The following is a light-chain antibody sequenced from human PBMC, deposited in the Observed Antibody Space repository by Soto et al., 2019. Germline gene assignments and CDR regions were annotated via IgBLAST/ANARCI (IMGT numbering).Light chain of an antibody. J-gene: IGKJ1*01. CDR3: QQYNNWPRT. CDR1: QSVSSN. V-gene: IGKV3-15*01. CDR2: GAS. Sequence: DIVLTQSRGTRSFSPGQGAISCCRASQSVSSNLAWYQQKPGQAPRPLIYGASTRATGIPARFSGSGSGTEFTLTISSLQSEDFAVYYCQQYNNWPRTFGQGTKVDI.